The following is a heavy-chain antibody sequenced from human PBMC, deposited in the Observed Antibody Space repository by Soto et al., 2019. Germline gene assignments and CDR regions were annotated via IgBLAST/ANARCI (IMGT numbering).Heavy chain of an antibody. CDR3: ARGGSSDWQAAFDF. Sequence: PSETLSLTCDVYGGSFSGYFWNWIRQSPGKGLEWIGKVNHNGRNNYNPSLKSRVTISLDMSKKQISLKLTSVTAADTAVYYCARGGSSDWQAAFDFWGQGTMVTVSS. J-gene: IGHJ3*01. V-gene: IGHV4-34*01. CDR2: VNHNGRN. CDR1: GGSFSGYF. D-gene: IGHD6-19*01.